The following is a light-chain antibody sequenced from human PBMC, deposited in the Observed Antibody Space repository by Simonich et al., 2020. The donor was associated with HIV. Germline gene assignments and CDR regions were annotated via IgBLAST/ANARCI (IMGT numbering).Light chain of an antibody. Sequence: DIVMTQSPDSLAVSLGARATINCKSSQSVLFSSNNKNYLAWYQQKPEQPPKLLIYWASTRESGVPDRFRGSGSGTDFTLTISSLQAEDVAVYYCQQYYSTPTFGPGTKVDIK. J-gene: IGKJ3*01. CDR3: QQYYSTPT. V-gene: IGKV4-1*01. CDR1: QSVLFSSNNKNY. CDR2: WAS.